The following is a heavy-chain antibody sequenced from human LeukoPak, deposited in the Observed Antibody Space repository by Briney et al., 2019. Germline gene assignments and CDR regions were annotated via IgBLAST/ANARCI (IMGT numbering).Heavy chain of an antibody. CDR3: ARDSYSYGFIPTPARFDY. V-gene: IGHV3-9*01. CDR1: GFTFDDYA. D-gene: IGHD5-18*01. Sequence: PGGSLRLSCAASGFTFDDYAMHWVRQAPGKGLEWVSGISWNSGSTAYADSVKGRFTISRDNAKNSLYLQMNSLRAEDTAVYYCARDSYSYGFIPTPARFDYWGQGTLVTVSS. J-gene: IGHJ4*02. CDR2: ISWNSGST.